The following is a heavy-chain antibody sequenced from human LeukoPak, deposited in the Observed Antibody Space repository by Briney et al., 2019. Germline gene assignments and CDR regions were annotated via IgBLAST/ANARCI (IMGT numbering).Heavy chain of an antibody. Sequence: GGSLRLSCEASGFTFTTYSMTWVRQAPGKGLEWVSIISSGSSAIFSADALKGRFTISRDDAKNLLYLQMNSLRAEDTAVYYCARESESYDSSGSTFHYWGQGTLVTVSS. V-gene: IGHV3-21*01. CDR3: ARESESYDSSGSTFHY. CDR1: GFTFTTYS. CDR2: ISSGSSAI. J-gene: IGHJ4*02. D-gene: IGHD3-22*01.